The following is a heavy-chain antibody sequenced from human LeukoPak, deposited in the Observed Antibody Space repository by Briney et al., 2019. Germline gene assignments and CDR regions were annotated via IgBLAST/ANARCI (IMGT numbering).Heavy chain of an antibody. CDR2: ISGSGANT. V-gene: IGHV3-23*01. CDR3: ATPSVGDCGGDCYYYFDY. Sequence: GGSLRLSCEASGFTFSTYAMNWIRQAPGRGLEWLSAISGSGANTYYADSVKGRFTASRDNSRNTLYLDINSLRAEDTAVYYCATPSVGDCGGDCYYYFDYWGQGTLVTVSS. D-gene: IGHD2-21*02. J-gene: IGHJ4*02. CDR1: GFTFSTYA.